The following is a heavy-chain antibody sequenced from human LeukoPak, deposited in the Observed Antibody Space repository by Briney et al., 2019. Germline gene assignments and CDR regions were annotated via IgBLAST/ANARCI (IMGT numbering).Heavy chain of an antibody. CDR2: ISYDGSNK. CDR3: ARDYDFWSGSRTPYYYYGMDV. D-gene: IGHD3-3*01. CDR1: GFTFSSYG. V-gene: IGHV3-30*19. Sequence: GGSLRLSCAASGFTFSSYGMHWVRQAPGKGLEWVAVISYDGSNKYYADSVKGRFTISRDNSKNTLYLQMNSLRAEDTAVYYCARDYDFWSGSRTPYYYYGMDVWGQGTTVTVSS. J-gene: IGHJ6*02.